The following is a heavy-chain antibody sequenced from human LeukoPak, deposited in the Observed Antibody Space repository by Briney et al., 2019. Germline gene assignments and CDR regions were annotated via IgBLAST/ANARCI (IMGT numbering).Heavy chain of an antibody. V-gene: IGHV1-2*02. CDR2: INPNSGGT. Sequence: GASVKVSCEASGYTFTGYYMHWVRQAPGQGLEWMGWINPNSGGTNYAQKFQGRVTMTRDPSISTVYMALSRLRSDDTAVYYCARGSIVVVPAATDAFDIWGQGTMVTVSS. CDR1: GYTFTGYY. CDR3: ARGSIVVVPAATDAFDI. D-gene: IGHD2-2*01. J-gene: IGHJ3*02.